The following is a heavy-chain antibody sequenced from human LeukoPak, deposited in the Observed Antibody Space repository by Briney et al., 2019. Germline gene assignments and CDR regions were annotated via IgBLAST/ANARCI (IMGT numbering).Heavy chain of an antibody. D-gene: IGHD2-2*01. J-gene: IGHJ5*02. CDR1: GDSVSSNSVT. CDR3: ARRLTQYDCFDP. CDR2: TYYRSTWYN. V-gene: IGHV6-1*01. Sequence: QTLSLTCTISGDSVSSNSVTWHWIRQSPSRGLEWLGRTYYRSTWYNDYAVSVRGRITVNPDTSKNQFSLHLNSVTPEDTAVYYCARRLTQYDCFDPWGQGILVTVSS.